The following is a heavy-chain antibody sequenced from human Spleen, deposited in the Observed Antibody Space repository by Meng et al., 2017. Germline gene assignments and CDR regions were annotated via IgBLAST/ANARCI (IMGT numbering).Heavy chain of an antibody. V-gene: IGHV1-2*06. D-gene: IGHD6-25*01. CDR2: INPKSGDT. CDR1: GYTFTGYY. J-gene: IGHJ4*02. CDR3: ARDEDISAAGKLFGDY. Sequence: VKVSCKASGYTFTGYYMHWVRQAPGQGLEWMGRINPKSGDTHYAQKFQARVTMTGDTSISTAYMELSGLRSDDTAMYYCARDEDISAAGKLFGDYWGQGTLVTVSS.